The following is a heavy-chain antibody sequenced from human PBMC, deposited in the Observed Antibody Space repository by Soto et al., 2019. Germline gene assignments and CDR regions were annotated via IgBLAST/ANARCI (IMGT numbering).Heavy chain of an antibody. CDR2: IYYSGST. J-gene: IGHJ4*02. CDR3: ARARGSYYNFDY. V-gene: IGHV4-59*01. Sequence: QVQLQESGPGLVKPSETLSLTCTVSGGYISTYYWSWIRQPPGKGLEWIGYIYYSGSTNYNPSLKSRVTISVDTSKNQCSLKLNSVTAADTALFYCARARGSYYNFDYWGQGTLVTVSS. CDR1: GGYISTYY. D-gene: IGHD3-10*01.